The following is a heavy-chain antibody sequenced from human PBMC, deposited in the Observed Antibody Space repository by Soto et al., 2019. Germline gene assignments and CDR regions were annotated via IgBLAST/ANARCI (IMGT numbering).Heavy chain of an antibody. J-gene: IGHJ4*02. Sequence: LRLSCAASGFTFNSYWMSWVRQAQGKGLEWVANIKQCGSEKYYVDSVKGRFTISRDNAKNSLYLQMNSLRAEDTAVYYCARDMADRYSSSSYVPATFDSWGQGTLVTVSS. CDR3: ARDMADRYSSSSYVPATFDS. CDR2: IKQCGSEK. V-gene: IGHV3-7*01. CDR1: GFTFNSYW. D-gene: IGHD6-13*01.